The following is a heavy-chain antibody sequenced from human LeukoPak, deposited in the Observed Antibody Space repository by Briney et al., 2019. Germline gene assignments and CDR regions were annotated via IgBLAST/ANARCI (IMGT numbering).Heavy chain of an antibody. Sequence: PSETLSLTCTVSGGSISSYYWSWIRQPAGKGLEWIGRIYTSGSTNYNPSLKSRVTMSVDTSKNQFSLKLSSVTAADTAVYYCAREEVTMVRGVITDWFDPWGQGTLVTVSS. D-gene: IGHD3-10*01. CDR1: GGSISSYY. CDR3: AREEVTMVRGVITDWFDP. V-gene: IGHV4-4*07. J-gene: IGHJ5*02. CDR2: IYTSGST.